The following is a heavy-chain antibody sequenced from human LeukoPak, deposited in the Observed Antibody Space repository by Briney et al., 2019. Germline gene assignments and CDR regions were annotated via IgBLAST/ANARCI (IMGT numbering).Heavy chain of an antibody. J-gene: IGHJ4*02. CDR3: ARLDYTVTPDD. Sequence: SETLSLTCTVSGGSISSSSYYGGWIRQPPGKGLEWIGSIYYSGSTYYNPSLKSRVTISIDTSKNQFSLKLSSVTAADTAVYYCARLDYTVTPDDWGQGTLVTVSS. CDR2: IYYSGST. D-gene: IGHD4-23*01. V-gene: IGHV4-39*01. CDR1: GGSISSSSYY.